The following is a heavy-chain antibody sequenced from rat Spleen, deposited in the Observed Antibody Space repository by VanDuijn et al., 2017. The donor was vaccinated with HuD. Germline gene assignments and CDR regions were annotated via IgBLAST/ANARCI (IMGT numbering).Heavy chain of an antibody. J-gene: IGHJ2*01. CDR2: ISSDGRRN. D-gene: IGHD1-9*01. CDR3: ARRHYGYTDYFDY. V-gene: IGHV5-29*01. CDR1: GFTFTDYY. Sequence: EVQLVESDGGLVQPGRSLKLSCAASGFTFTDYYMAWVRQAPTKGLEWVATISSDGRRNYYRDSVKGRFTISRDNTRSTQFLQMDSLRSEDTATYYCARRHYGYTDYFDYWGQGVMVTVSS.